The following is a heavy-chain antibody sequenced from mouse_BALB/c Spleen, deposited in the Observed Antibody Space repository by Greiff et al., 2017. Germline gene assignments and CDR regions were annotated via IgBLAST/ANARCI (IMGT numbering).Heavy chain of an antibody. CDR1: GFTFSSFG. Sequence: EVQVVESGGGLVQPGGSRKLSCAASGFTFSSFGMHWVRQAPEKGLEWVAYISSGSSTIYYADTVKGRFTISRDNPKNTLFLQMTSLRSEDTAMYYCARRATYAMDYWGQGTSVTVSS. CDR3: ARRATYAMDY. D-gene: IGHD3-1*01. J-gene: IGHJ4*01. V-gene: IGHV5-17*02. CDR2: ISSGSSTI.